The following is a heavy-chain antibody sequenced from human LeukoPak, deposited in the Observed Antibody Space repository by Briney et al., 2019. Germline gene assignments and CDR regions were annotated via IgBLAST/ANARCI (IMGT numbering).Heavy chain of an antibody. Sequence: GGSLRLSCAASGFTFSSYAMSWVRQAPGKGLEWVSVISGSGGSTYYRDSVKGRFTISRDNSKNTLYLQMSSLRAEDTAVYYCAKDGTTTITFDYWGQGTLVTVSS. D-gene: IGHD1-1*01. CDR3: AKDGTTTITFDY. V-gene: IGHV3-23*01. CDR1: GFTFSSYA. J-gene: IGHJ4*02. CDR2: ISGSGGST.